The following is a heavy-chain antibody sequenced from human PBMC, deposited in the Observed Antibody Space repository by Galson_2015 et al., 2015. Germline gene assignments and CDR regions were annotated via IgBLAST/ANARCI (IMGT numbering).Heavy chain of an antibody. V-gene: IGHV1-18*01. CDR2: ISAYNGNT. Sequence: SVKVSCKASAYTFINYGISWVRQAPGQGLEWMGWISAYNGNTNYAQKVQDRVIMTTDTSTSTAYMQLRSLRSDDTAVYYCARQRTGFGAMDVWGKGTTVTVSA. D-gene: IGHD3-3*01. J-gene: IGHJ6*04. CDR3: ARQRTGFGAMDV. CDR1: AYTFINYG.